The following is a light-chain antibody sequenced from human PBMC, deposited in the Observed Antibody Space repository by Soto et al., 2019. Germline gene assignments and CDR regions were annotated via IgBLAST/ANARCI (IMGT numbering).Light chain of an antibody. J-gene: IGKJ3*01. CDR1: QAISSA. CDR2: DAS. Sequence: ANQLTQSPSSLSASVGDRVTITCRASQAISSALAWYQQKPGKPPKLLIYDASTLQSGVPSRFSGTASGTDFTLTINSLQPEDFATYYCQQSYSTPITFGPGTKVDIK. CDR3: QQSYSTPIT. V-gene: IGKV1-13*02.